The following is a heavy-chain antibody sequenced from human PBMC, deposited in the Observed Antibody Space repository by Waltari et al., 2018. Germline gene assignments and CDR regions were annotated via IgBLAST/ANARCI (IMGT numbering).Heavy chain of an antibody. J-gene: IGHJ3*02. D-gene: IGHD2-15*01. CDR3: ARVAITEAFDI. CDR2: INSDGSST. CDR1: GVTFGSCG. V-gene: IGHV3-74*01. Sequence: EVQLVESGGGLVQPGGSLRLSCAASGVTFGSCGKHWLRQAPGKGLVWVSRINSDGSSTSYADSVKGRFTSSRDNAKNTLYLQMNSLRAEYTSVYYCARVAITEAFDIWGQGTMVTVSS.